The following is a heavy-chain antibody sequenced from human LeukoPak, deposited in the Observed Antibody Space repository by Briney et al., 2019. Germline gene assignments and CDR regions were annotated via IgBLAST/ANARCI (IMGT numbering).Heavy chain of an antibody. D-gene: IGHD1-1*01. Sequence: QPGGSLRLSCAASGFTVSSNYMSWVRQAPGKGLEWVSVIYSGGSTYYADSVKGRFTISRDDSKNTAYLQMNSLKTEDTAVYYCTTTEGASGYWGQGTLVTVSS. J-gene: IGHJ4*02. CDR3: TTTEGASGY. CDR1: GFTVSSNY. CDR2: IYSGGST. V-gene: IGHV3-53*01.